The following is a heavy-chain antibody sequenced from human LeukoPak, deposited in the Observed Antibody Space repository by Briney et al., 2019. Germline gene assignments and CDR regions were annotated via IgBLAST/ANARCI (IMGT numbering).Heavy chain of an antibody. J-gene: IGHJ5*02. D-gene: IGHD2-2*01. CDR3: ARVTCSSTSCYPPNWFDP. CDR1: GGSISSGGYY. Sequence: PSQTLSLTCTVSGGSISSGGYYWSWIRQHPGKGLEWIGYIYYSGSTYYNPSLKSRVTISVDTSKNQFSLKLSSVTAADTAVYYCARVTCSSTSCYPPNWFDPWGQGTLVTVSS. CDR2: IYYSGST. V-gene: IGHV4-31*03.